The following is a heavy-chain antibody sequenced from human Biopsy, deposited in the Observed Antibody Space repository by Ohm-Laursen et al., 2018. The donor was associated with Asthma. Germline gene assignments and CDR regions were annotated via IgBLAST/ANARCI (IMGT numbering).Heavy chain of an antibody. CDR3: ARKAGSCISRTCYSLDF. CDR2: INSVVGTT. D-gene: IGHD2-2*01. J-gene: IGHJ4*02. CDR1: GGTFNTYV. Sequence: SVTVSCKSLGGTFNTYVIGWARQAPGQGREWMGGINSVVGTTTYPQKFQDRVTITADDSTSTVYMELSSLRSEDTAVYYCARKAGSCISRTCYSLDFWGQGTLVTVSS. V-gene: IGHV1-69*13.